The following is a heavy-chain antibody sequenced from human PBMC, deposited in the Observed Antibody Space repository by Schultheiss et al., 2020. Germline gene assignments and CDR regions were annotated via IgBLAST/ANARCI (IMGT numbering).Heavy chain of an antibody. CDR2: INHSGST. V-gene: IGHV4-34*01. Sequence: SETLSLTCAVYGGSFSGYYWSWIRQPPGKGLEWIGEINHSGSTNYNPSLKSRVTISVDTSKNQFSLKLSSVTAADTAVYYCARVTTVTTYFDYWGQGTLVTVSS. CDR3: ARVTTVTTYFDY. J-gene: IGHJ4*02. D-gene: IGHD4-11*01. CDR1: GGSFSGYY.